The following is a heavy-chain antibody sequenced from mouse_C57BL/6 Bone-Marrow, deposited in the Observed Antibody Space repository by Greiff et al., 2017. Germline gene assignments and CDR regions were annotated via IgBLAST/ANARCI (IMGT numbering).Heavy chain of an antibody. V-gene: IGHV2-2*01. CDR3: ARTHCDGAWFAY. CDR1: GFSLTSYG. Sequence: QVQLKESGPGLVQPSQSLSITCTVSGFSLTSYGVHWVRQSPGKGLEWLGVIGSGGSTDYNAACISSLSISKDNSKSQVFFKRNSLQAADTAIYYCARTHCDGAWFAYWGQGTLVTVSA. CDR2: IGSGGST. J-gene: IGHJ3*01. D-gene: IGHD2-13*01.